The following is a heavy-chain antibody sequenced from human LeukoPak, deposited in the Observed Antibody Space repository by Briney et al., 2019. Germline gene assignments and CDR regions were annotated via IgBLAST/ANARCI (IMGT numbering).Heavy chain of an antibody. CDR1: GGTFSDYA. V-gene: IGHV1-46*01. Sequence: ASVKVSCKASGGTFSDYAISWVRQAPGQGLEWMGIINPSGGSTSYAQKFQGRITMTRDTSTSTVYMELSSLRSEDTAVYYCARLAHDFWSGYYSDDAFDIWGQGTMVTVSS. CDR3: ARLAHDFWSGYYSDDAFDI. D-gene: IGHD3-3*01. J-gene: IGHJ3*02. CDR2: INPSGGST.